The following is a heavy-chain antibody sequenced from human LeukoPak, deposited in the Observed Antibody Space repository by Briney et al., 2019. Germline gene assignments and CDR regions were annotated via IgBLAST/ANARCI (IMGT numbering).Heavy chain of an antibody. CDR1: GNYW. CDR3: VSFYETN. V-gene: IGHV3-74*01. J-gene: IGHJ4*02. CDR2: VNSDGSWT. D-gene: IGHD2-2*01. Sequence: GGSLRLSCAASGNYWMHWVRQAPGKGLVWVSHVNSDGSWTSHADSVKGRFTISKDNAKNTVYLQMNNLRTEDTAVYYCVSFYETNWGRGTLVTVSS.